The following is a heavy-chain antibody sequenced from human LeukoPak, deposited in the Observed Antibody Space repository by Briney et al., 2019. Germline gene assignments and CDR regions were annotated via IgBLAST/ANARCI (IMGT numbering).Heavy chain of an antibody. D-gene: IGHD3-3*01. CDR3: ARDNRGANLRFLEWLLPYYFDY. CDR1: GYTFTGYY. CDR2: INPSGGST. Sequence: ASVKVSCKASGYTFTGYYMHWVRQAPGQGLEWMGIINPSGGSTSYAQKFQGRVTMTRDTSTSTVYMELSSLRSEDTAVYYCARDNRGANLRFLEWLLPYYFDYWGQGTLVTVSS. V-gene: IGHV1-46*01. J-gene: IGHJ4*02.